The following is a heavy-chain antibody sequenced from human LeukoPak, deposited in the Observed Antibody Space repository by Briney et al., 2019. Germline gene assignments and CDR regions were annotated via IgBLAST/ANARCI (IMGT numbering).Heavy chain of an antibody. D-gene: IGHD2-2*01. CDR1: GGSIISYY. Sequence: SETLSLTCSVSGGSIISYYWSWIRQPPGRGLEWIGYIYHTGTTNYNPFLKSRVKISVNTSTNQLSLRLNSVTAADTAVYYCARGSGWCSSSTCYSFDYWGQGSLVTVSS. CDR3: ARGSGWCSSSTCYSFDY. CDR2: IYHTGTT. J-gene: IGHJ4*02. V-gene: IGHV4-59*01.